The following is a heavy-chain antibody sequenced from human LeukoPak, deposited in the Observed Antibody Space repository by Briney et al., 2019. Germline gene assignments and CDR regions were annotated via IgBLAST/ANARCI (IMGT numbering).Heavy chain of an antibody. CDR1: GFTVSSNY. J-gene: IGHJ4*02. CDR3: ARSFGGVIAPFDY. V-gene: IGHV3-53*01. CDR2: IYSGGST. Sequence: GGSLRLSCAASGFTVSSNYMSWVRQAPGKGLEWVSVIYSGGSTYYADSVKGRFTISRDNSKNTLYLQMNSLRAEDTAVYYCARSFGGVIAPFDYWGQGTLVTVSS. D-gene: IGHD3-16*02.